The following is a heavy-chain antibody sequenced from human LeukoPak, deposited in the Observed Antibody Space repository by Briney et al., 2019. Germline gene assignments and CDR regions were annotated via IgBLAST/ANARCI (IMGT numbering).Heavy chain of an antibody. J-gene: IGHJ6*02. V-gene: IGHV3-66*01. Sequence: GGSLRLSCAASGFTVSNNYMSWVRQAPGKGLEWVSVIYSGGSTYYADSVKGRFTISRDNSKNTLYLQMNSLRAEDTAVYYCARDNVLRSRGYYGMDVWGQGTTVTVSS. D-gene: IGHD3-3*01. CDR2: IYSGGST. CDR3: ARDNVLRSRGYYGMDV. CDR1: GFTVSNNY.